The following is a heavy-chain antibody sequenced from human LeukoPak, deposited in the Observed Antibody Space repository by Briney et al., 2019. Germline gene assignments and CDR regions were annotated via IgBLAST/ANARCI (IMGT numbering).Heavy chain of an antibody. D-gene: IGHD6-13*01. CDR1: GFTFSRSA. CDR2: ISSSGNT. J-gene: IGHJ4*02. CDR3: VKGRISEDGLDF. V-gene: IGHV3-23*01. Sequence: GGSLRLSRAASGFTFSRSAMTWVRQTPGKGLDWVSSISSSGNTYYADSVKGRFTISRDNSKNMLYLQMNSLRAEDTAVYYCVKGRISEDGLDFWGQGTLVTVSS.